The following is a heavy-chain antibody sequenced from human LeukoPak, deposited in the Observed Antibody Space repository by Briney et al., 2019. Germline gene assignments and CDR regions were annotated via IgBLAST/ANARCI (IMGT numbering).Heavy chain of an antibody. CDR2: INPNSGGT. CDR3: ASEGASTGSFDY. Sequence: ASVKVSCKASGYTFTGYYMHWVRQAPGQRLEWMGWINPNSGGTNYAQKFQGRVTMTRDTPISTAYMEVSRLRSDDTAVYYCASEGASTGSFDYWGQGTLVTVSS. D-gene: IGHD1-26*01. J-gene: IGHJ4*02. CDR1: GYTFTGYY. V-gene: IGHV1-2*02.